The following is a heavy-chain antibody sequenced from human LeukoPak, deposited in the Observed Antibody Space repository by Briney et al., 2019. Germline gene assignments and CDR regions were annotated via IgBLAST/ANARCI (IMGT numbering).Heavy chain of an antibody. V-gene: IGHV3-11*06. CDR2: ITSSSYT. D-gene: IGHD3-22*01. Sequence: GGSLRLSCAASGFTFSDYYMSWIRQAPGKGLEWVSYITSSSYTNYADSVKGRFTISRDNAKNSLYLQMNSLRPEDTAVYYCARDAGGYYPDYWGQGTLVTVSS. CDR3: ARDAGGYYPDY. J-gene: IGHJ4*02. CDR1: GFTFSDYY.